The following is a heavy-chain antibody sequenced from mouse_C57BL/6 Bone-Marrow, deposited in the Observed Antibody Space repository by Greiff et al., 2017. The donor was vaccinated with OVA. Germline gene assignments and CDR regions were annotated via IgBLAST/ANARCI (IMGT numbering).Heavy chain of an antibody. CDR1: GYTFTDYY. CDR3: ARRAYGSSSFAY. V-gene: IGHV1-26*01. J-gene: IGHJ3*01. D-gene: IGHD1-1*01. CDR2: INPNNGGT. Sequence: EVQLQQSGPELVKPGASVKISCKASGYTFTDYYMNWVKQSHGKSLEWIGDINPNNGGTSYNQKFKGKATLTVDKSSSTAYMELRSLTSEDSAVYYCARRAYGSSSFAYWGQGTLVTVSA.